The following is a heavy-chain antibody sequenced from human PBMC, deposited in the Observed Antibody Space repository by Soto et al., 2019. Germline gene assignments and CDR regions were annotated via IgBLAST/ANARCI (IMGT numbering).Heavy chain of an antibody. CDR1: GFTFSSYW. V-gene: IGHV3-7*01. J-gene: IGHJ4*02. CDR3: ARAGYCGPGCYYYFDY. Sequence: GGSLRLSCAASGFTFSSYWMNWVRLIPGKGLEWVAYIKPDGSATYYVDSVKGRFTISRDNAKNSLYLQMNSLRVEDTSVYYCARAGYCGPGCYYYFDYWGQGTLVTVSS. CDR2: IKPDGSAT. D-gene: IGHD2-21*02.